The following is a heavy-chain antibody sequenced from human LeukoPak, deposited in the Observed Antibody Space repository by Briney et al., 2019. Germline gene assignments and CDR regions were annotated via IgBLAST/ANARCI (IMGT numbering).Heavy chain of an antibody. D-gene: IGHD5-24*01. V-gene: IGHV4-4*09. J-gene: IGHJ4*02. CDR1: GGSISSYY. Sequence: SETLSLTCTVSGGSISSYYWSWIRQPPGKGLEWIGYIYTSGSTNYNPSLKSRVTISVDTSKNQFSLKLSSVTAADTAMYYCARRTVRDGPFDYWGQGTLVTVSS. CDR3: ARRTVRDGPFDY. CDR2: IYTSGST.